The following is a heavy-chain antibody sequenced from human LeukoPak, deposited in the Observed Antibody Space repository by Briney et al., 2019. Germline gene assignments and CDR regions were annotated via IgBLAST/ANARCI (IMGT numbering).Heavy chain of an antibody. J-gene: IGHJ6*03. CDR1: GGSISSSRYY. D-gene: IGHD6-25*01. CDR2: IYYSGST. V-gene: IGHV4-61*01. CDR3: ARGVYSSGQSGAYYYYYYMDV. Sequence: SETLSLTCTVSGGSISSSRYYWSWIRQPPGKGLEWIGYIYYSGSTNYNPSLKSRVTISVDTSKNQFSLKLSSVTAADTAVYYCARGVYSSGQSGAYYYYYYMDVWGKGTTVTISS.